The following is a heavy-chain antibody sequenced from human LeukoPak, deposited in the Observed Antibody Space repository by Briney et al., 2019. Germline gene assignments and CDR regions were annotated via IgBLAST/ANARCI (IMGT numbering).Heavy chain of an antibody. CDR3: ARDPTYYYDSSGYYFDY. Sequence: GGSLRLSCAASGFTFSSYGMHWVRQAPGKGLEGVAVIWYDGSNKYYADSVKGRFTISRDNSKNTLYLQMNSLRAEDTAVYYCARDPTYYYDSSGYYFDYWGQGTLVTVSS. J-gene: IGHJ4*02. CDR1: GFTFSSYG. D-gene: IGHD3-22*01. V-gene: IGHV3-33*01. CDR2: IWYDGSNK.